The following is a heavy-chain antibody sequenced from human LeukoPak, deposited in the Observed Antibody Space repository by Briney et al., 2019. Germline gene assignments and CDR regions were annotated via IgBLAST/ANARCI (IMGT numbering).Heavy chain of an antibody. D-gene: IGHD5-12*01. Sequence: GGSLRLSCAASGFTVSSNYMSWVRQAPGKGLEWVSVIYSGGSTYYADSVKGRFTISRDNSKNTLYLQMNSLRAEDTAVYYCARDLISGYDSVTAMSFDYWGQGTLVTVSS. J-gene: IGHJ4*02. CDR2: IYSGGST. V-gene: IGHV3-53*01. CDR1: GFTVSSNY. CDR3: ARDLISGYDSVTAMSFDY.